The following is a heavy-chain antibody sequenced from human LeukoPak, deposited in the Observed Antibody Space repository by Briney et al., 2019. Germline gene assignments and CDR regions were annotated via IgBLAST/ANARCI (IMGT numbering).Heavy chain of an antibody. J-gene: IGHJ3*02. CDR1: GGSFSGYY. Sequence: SETLSLTCAVYGGSFSGYYWSWIRQPPGKGLEWIGEINHSGSTNYNPSLKSRVTISVDTSKNQFSLKLSSVTAADTAVYYCARLRTHPYSSSPDAFDIWGQGTMVTVSS. V-gene: IGHV4-34*01. CDR2: INHSGST. CDR3: ARLRTHPYSSSPDAFDI. D-gene: IGHD6-13*01.